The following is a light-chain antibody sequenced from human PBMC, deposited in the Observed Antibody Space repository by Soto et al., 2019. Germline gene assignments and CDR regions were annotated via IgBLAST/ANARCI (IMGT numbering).Light chain of an antibody. CDR1: QSVSSS. CDR2: DAS. J-gene: IGKJ4*01. Sequence: EIVLTQSPATLSLSLGERATLSCRASQSVSSSLAWYQQKPGQAPRLLIYDASNRATGIPARFSGSGSGTDFTLTITSLEPEDFAVYYCQQRSNWPLTFGGGTKVEIK. CDR3: QQRSNWPLT. V-gene: IGKV3-11*01.